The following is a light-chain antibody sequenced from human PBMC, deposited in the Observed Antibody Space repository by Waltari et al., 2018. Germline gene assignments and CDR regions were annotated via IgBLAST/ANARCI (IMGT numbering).Light chain of an antibody. Sequence: QSVLTQPPSASGTPGQRVTISCSGSSSHIGSNTVTWYQLLPGTAPKLLMSRNSERPSGVPDRFSGSNSGASASLAISELQSEDEADYYCATWDDTLNGLVFGGGTKLTVL. J-gene: IGLJ2*01. CDR1: SSHIGSNT. V-gene: IGLV1-44*01. CDR3: ATWDDTLNGLV. CDR2: RNS.